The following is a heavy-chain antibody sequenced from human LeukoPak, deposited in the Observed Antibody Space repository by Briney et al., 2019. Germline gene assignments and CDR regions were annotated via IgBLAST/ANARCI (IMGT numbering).Heavy chain of an antibody. CDR2: INSDGSST. D-gene: IGHD3-22*01. CDR3: ARVDYDSSGPSGDY. V-gene: IGHV3-74*01. CDR1: GFTFSSYW. Sequence: GGSLRLSCAASGFTFSSYWMHWVRQAPGKGLVWVSRINSDGSSTSYADSVKGRFTISRDNAKNTLYLQMNSLRAEDTAVNYCARVDYDSSGPSGDYWGQGTLVTVSS. J-gene: IGHJ4*02.